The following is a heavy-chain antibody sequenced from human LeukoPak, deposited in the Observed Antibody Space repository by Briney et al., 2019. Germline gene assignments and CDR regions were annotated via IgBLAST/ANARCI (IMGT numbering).Heavy chain of an antibody. V-gene: IGHV1-69*13. J-gene: IGHJ4*02. CDR1: GYTLTDYY. CDR2: IIPIFGTA. CDR3: ARDSGDYRGGGFNY. D-gene: IGHD2-21*02. Sequence: SVKVSCKASGYTLTDYYMHWVRQAPGQGLEWMGGIIPIFGTANYAQKFQGRVTITADESTSTAYMELSSLRSEDTAVYYCARDSGDYRGGGFNYWGQGTLVTVSS.